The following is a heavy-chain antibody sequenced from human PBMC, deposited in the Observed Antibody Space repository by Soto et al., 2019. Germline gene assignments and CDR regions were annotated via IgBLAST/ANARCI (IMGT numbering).Heavy chain of an antibody. V-gene: IGHV3-23*01. Sequence: GGSLRLSCAASGFTFSSYAMSWVRQAPGKGLEWVSAISGSGGSTYYADSVKGQFTISRDNSKNTLYLQMNSLRAEDTAVYYCAKDLDIVVAPAAIFDYWGQGTLVTVSS. CDR2: ISGSGGST. CDR1: GFTFSSYA. D-gene: IGHD2-2*02. J-gene: IGHJ4*02. CDR3: AKDLDIVVAPAAIFDY.